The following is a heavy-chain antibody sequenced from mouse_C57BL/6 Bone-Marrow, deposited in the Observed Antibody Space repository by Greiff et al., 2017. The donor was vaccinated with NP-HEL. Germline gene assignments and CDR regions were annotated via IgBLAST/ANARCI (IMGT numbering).Heavy chain of an antibody. D-gene: IGHD4-1*01. V-gene: IGHV5-4*01. CDR2: ISDGGSYT. CDR1: GFTFSSYA. Sequence: EVKLVESGGGLVKPGGSLKLSCAASGFTFSSYAMSWVRQTPEKRLEWVATISDGGSYTYYPDNVKGRFTISRDNAKNNLYLQMSHLKSEDTAMYYCARDGTRFYWYFDVWGTGTTVTVSS. J-gene: IGHJ1*03. CDR3: ARDGTRFYWYFDV.